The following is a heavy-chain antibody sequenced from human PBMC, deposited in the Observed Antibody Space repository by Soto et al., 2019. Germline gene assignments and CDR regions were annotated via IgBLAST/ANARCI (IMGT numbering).Heavy chain of an antibody. D-gene: IGHD3-3*01. Sequence: GGSLRLYCAASGFTFSSYSMNWVRQAPGKGLEWVSYISSSSSTIYYADSVKGRFTISRDNAKNSLYLQMNSLRDEDTAVYYCAAPYYDFWSGYPPPEVWGRGP. V-gene: IGHV3-48*02. CDR2: ISSSSSTI. CDR3: AAPYYDFWSGYPPPEV. J-gene: IGHJ4*02. CDR1: GFTFSSYS.